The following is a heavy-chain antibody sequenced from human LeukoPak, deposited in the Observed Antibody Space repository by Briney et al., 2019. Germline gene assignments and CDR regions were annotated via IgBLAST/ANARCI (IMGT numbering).Heavy chain of an antibody. CDR2: ISGSGGST. J-gene: IGHJ4*02. CDR1: GFTFSSYA. D-gene: IGHD4-17*01. CDR3: AKGSDYGDYVYLGY. Sequence: GGSLRLSCAASGFTFSSYAMSWVRQAPGKGLEWVSAISGSGGSTYYADSVKGRFTISRDNSKNTLYLQMNSLRAEDTAVYYCAKGSDYGDYVYLGYWGQGTLVTVSS. V-gene: IGHV3-23*01.